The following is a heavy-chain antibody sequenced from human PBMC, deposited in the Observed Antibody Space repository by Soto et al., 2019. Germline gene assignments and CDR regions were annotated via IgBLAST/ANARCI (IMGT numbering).Heavy chain of an antibody. V-gene: IGHV1-18*01. D-gene: IGHD3-10*01. CDR3: ARDLDGSGSYYTNY. CDR1: GYIFSSIG. Sequence: VASVKVSFKTSGYIFSSIGSSWVRQAPGQGLEWMGWISPHKDNTYYAQRLQGSVTMTKDTSTSTAYMELRSLRSDDTAVYFCARDLDGSGSYYTNYWGQGTLVTVSS. J-gene: IGHJ4*02. CDR2: ISPHKDNT.